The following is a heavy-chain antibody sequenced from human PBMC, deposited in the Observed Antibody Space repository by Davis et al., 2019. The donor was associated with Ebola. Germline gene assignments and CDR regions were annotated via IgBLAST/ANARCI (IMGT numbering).Heavy chain of an antibody. CDR1: GFTFSSYW. CDR3: ATYSNYYEYYYGMDV. Sequence: HTGGSLRLSCAASGFTFSSYWMHWVRHAPGKGLVWVSRINSDGSSTSYADSVKGRFTISRDNAKNTLYLQMNSLRAEETAVYYCATYSNYYEYYYGMDVWGQGTTVTVSS. J-gene: IGHJ6*02. CDR2: INSDGSST. D-gene: IGHD4-11*01. V-gene: IGHV3-74*01.